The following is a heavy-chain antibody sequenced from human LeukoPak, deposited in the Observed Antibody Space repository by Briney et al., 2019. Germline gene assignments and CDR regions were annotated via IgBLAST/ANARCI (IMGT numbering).Heavy chain of an antibody. CDR3: AREPTAYSSGWFNWFDP. D-gene: IGHD6-19*01. J-gene: IGHJ5*02. V-gene: IGHV4-4*07. Sequence: SETLSLTCTVSGGSISSDYWRWIRQPAGKGLEWIGRIYTSGSTNYNPSLKSRVPMSVDTSKNQSSLKLSSVTAADTAVYYCAREPTAYSSGWFNWFDPGGQGTLVTVSS. CDR2: IYTSGST. CDR1: GGSISSDY.